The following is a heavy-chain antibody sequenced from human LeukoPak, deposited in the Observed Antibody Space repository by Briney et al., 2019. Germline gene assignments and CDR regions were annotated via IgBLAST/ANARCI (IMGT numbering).Heavy chain of an antibody. V-gene: IGHV3-66*01. D-gene: IGHD5-24*01. CDR1: GFTVGNNY. CDR3: ARGDGYADS. CDR2: IYSGGAT. J-gene: IGHJ4*02. Sequence: WESLRLSCAASGFTVGNNYMSWVRQAPGKGLEWVSLIYSGGATYYADSVKGRFTISRDHSKNTLSMQMNSLRAEDTAAYYCARGDGYADSWGQGTLVTVS.